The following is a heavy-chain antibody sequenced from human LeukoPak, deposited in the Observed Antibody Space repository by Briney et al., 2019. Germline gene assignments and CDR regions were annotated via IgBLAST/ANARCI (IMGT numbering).Heavy chain of an antibody. CDR1: GYTFTSYY. D-gene: IGHD1-26*01. CDR2: ISAYNGNT. Sequence: ASVKVSCKASGYTFTSYYMHWVRQAPGQGLEWMGWISAYNGNTNYAQKLQGRVTMTTDTSTSTAYMELRSLRSDDTAVYYCARDLYSGSYGPDYWGQGTLVTVSS. J-gene: IGHJ4*02. CDR3: ARDLYSGSYGPDY. V-gene: IGHV1-18*04.